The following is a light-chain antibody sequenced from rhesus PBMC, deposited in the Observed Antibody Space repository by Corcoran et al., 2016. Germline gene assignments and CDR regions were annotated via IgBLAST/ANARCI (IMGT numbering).Light chain of an antibody. J-gene: IGKJ2*01. CDR2: DAS. CDR1: QGISNY. Sequence: DIQMTQSPSSLSASVGDRVTITCRASQGISNYLSWYQQNPGKAPKLLIYDASNLQSGVPSRFSGSVSGTDFTLTISSLPPEDFATSYCLQYNSDPYSFGQGTKVEIK. CDR3: LQYNSDPYS. V-gene: IGKV1-43*02.